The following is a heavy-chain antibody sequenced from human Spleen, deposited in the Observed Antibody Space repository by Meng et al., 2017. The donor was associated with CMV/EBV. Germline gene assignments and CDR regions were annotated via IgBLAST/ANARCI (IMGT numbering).Heavy chain of an antibody. Sequence: ASVKVSCKSSGYTFTGYYVHWVRQAPGQGLEWMGWINPNSGGTNYAQKFQGRVTMTRDTSITTAYMDLSRLTSDDTAVYYCASGAYDSSGQNNWFDPWGQGTLVTVSS. V-gene: IGHV1-2*02. CDR3: ASGAYDSSGQNNWFDP. CDR2: INPNSGGT. J-gene: IGHJ5*02. CDR1: GYTFTGYY. D-gene: IGHD3-22*01.